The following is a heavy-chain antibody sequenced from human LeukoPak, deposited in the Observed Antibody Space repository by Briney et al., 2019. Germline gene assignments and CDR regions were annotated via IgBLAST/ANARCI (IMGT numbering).Heavy chain of an antibody. D-gene: IGHD2-15*01. J-gene: IGHJ3*02. CDR1: KLMFSDSW. V-gene: IGHV3-7*01. CDR2: ISQDGGPK. CDR3: ARDPGYGALDI. Sequence: PGGSLRLSCAASKLMFSDSWMSWVRQAPGKGLEWAAIISQDGGPKNYVDSVRGRFTVSRDNAMNLLHLQMNSLKADDTAVYYCARDPGYGALDIWGQGTMVTVS.